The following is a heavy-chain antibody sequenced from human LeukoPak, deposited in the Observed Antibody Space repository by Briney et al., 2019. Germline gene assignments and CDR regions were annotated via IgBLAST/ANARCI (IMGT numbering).Heavy chain of an antibody. D-gene: IGHD6-19*01. V-gene: IGHV3-7*01. CDR2: IKQDGSEK. Sequence: AGGSLGLSCAASGFTFSNYWMSWVRQAPGKGLEWVANIKQDGSEKYFVDSVKGRFTISRDNAKNSLYLQINSLRAEDTAVYYCGRYGASTNPSSGWYGIDYWGQGTLVTVSS. CDR3: GRYGASTNPSSGWYGIDY. CDR1: GFTFSNYW. J-gene: IGHJ4*02.